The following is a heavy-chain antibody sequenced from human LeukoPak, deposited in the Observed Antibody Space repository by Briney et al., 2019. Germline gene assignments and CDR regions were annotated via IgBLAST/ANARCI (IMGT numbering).Heavy chain of an antibody. J-gene: IGHJ4*02. CDR2: ISGSGGST. Sequence: GGSLGLSCAASGFTFSSYAMSWVRQAPGKGLEWVSAISGSGGSTYYADSVKGRFTISRDNSKNTLYLQMNSLRAEDTAVYYCAKDSSGWQHIDYWGQGTLVTVSS. CDR1: GFTFSSYA. CDR3: AKDSSGWQHIDY. D-gene: IGHD6-19*01. V-gene: IGHV3-23*01.